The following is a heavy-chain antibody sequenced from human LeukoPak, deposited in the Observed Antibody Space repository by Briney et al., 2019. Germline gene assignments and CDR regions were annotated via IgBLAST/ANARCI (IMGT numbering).Heavy chain of an antibody. J-gene: IGHJ4*02. CDR2: IYYSGST. Sequence: SESLSLTCTVSGGSISSYYWSWIRQPPGKGLEWIGYIYYSGSTNYNPSLKSRVTISLDTSKNQFSLKLSSVTAADTAVYYCAMAGGSGPYYVDYWGQGTLVTVSS. CDR1: GGSISSYY. CDR3: AMAGGSGPYYVDY. V-gene: IGHV4-59*01. D-gene: IGHD3-10*01.